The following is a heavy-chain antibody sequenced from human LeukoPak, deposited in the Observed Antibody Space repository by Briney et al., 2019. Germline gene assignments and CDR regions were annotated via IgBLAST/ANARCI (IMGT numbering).Heavy chain of an antibody. Sequence: PGGSLRLSCSASGFIFSDYDMYWVRQVAGEGLEWVSGVGATGDTSYPDSAKGRFTISRDNAKNSLYLQMNSLRVGDTAIYYCARLNSGWGIPDYWGQGILVAVSS. CDR2: VGATGDT. J-gene: IGHJ4*02. D-gene: IGHD6-25*01. CDR3: ARLNSGWGIPDY. CDR1: GFIFSDYD. V-gene: IGHV3-13*01.